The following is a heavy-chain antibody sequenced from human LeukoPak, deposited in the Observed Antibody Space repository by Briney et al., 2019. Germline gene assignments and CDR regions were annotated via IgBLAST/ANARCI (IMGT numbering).Heavy chain of an antibody. D-gene: IGHD3-22*01. CDR2: IYYSGST. J-gene: IGHJ6*03. V-gene: IGHV4-39*01. Sequence: PSETLSLTCTVSGGSISSSSYYWSWIRQPPGKGLEWIGSIYYSGSTYYNPSLKSRVTISVDTSKNQFSLKLSSVTAADTAVYYCARGRHDITMIVVVMTSVSYYLDVWGKGTTVTVS. CDR1: GGSISSSSYY. CDR3: ARGRHDITMIVVVMTSVSYYLDV.